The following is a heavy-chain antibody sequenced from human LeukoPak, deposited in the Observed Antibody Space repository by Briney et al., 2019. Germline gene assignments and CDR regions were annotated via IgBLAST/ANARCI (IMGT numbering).Heavy chain of an antibody. V-gene: IGHV3-74*01. CDR3: AKESGATVTNSFDY. CDR2: INSDGSST. Sequence: PGGSLRLSCAASGFTFSSYWMHWVRQAPGKGLVWVSRINSDGSSTSYADSVKGRFTISRDNSENTLYLQMDSLRAEDTAVYYCAKESGATVTNSFDYWGQGTLVTVSS. D-gene: IGHD4-17*01. J-gene: IGHJ4*02. CDR1: GFTFSSYW.